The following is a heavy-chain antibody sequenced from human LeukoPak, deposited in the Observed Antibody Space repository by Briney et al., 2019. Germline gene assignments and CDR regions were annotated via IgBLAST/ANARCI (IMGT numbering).Heavy chain of an antibody. CDR1: GYTFTSYD. CDR2: MNPNSGNT. D-gene: IGHD6-13*01. Sequence: ASVKVSCEASGYTFTSYDINWVRQATGQGLEWMGWMNPNSGNTGYAQKFQGRVTMTRNTSISTAYMELSSLRSEDTAVYYCARGVSSSWYELDYWGQGTLVSVSS. V-gene: IGHV1-8*01. J-gene: IGHJ4*02. CDR3: ARGVSSSWYELDY.